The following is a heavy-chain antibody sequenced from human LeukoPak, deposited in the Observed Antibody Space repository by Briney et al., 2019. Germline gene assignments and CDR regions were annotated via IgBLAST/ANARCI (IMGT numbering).Heavy chain of an antibody. CDR2: MHYTGNT. Sequence: SETLSPTCTVSGGSISSYSWNWIRQPPGKGLEWIGYMHYTGNTNYNPSLKSRVTISLDTSNNLFSLRLRSVTAADTAVYYCARRATVGPEITESNWLDPWGQGTLVTVSS. CDR3: ARRATVGPEITESNWLDP. V-gene: IGHV4-59*08. D-gene: IGHD1-14*01. J-gene: IGHJ5*02. CDR1: GGSISSYS.